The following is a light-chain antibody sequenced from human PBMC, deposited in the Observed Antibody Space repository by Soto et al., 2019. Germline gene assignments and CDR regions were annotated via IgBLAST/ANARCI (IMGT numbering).Light chain of an antibody. CDR2: GAS. Sequence: VLAPSPATLSLSPGERATLSCRASQSVSSSYLAWYQQKSGQAPRLLIYGASSRATGIPDRFSGSGSGTDFTLTISRLETEDFAVYYCQQYDSSWTFGQGNKV. CDR3: QQYDSSWT. J-gene: IGKJ1*01. CDR1: QSVSSSY. V-gene: IGKV3-20*01.